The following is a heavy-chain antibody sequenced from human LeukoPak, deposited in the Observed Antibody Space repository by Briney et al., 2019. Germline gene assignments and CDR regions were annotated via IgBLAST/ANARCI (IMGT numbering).Heavy chain of an antibody. CDR2: IISSSSTI. D-gene: IGHD6-13*01. Sequence: PGGSLRLSCAASGFTFSGYSMNWVRQAPGKGLEWVSYIISSSSTIYYADSVKGRFTISRDNAKNSLYLQMNSLRAEDTAVYYCARDRYTRRYFDYWGPGTLVTVSS. CDR1: GFTFSGYS. CDR3: ARDRYTRRYFDY. J-gene: IGHJ4*02. V-gene: IGHV3-48*01.